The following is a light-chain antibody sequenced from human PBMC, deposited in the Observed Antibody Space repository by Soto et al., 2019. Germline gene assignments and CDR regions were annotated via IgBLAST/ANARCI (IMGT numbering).Light chain of an antibody. CDR1: QSVGSN. CDR2: GAS. Sequence: EIVMTQSPATLSVSPGERATLSCRASQSVGSNLAWYQQKPGQAPRLLIYGASIRATGSPARFSGSGFGTEFTLTISSLQFEDSAVYYCQHYYNWPPWTFGQGTKVEIK. J-gene: IGKJ1*01. CDR3: QHYYNWPPWT. V-gene: IGKV3-15*01.